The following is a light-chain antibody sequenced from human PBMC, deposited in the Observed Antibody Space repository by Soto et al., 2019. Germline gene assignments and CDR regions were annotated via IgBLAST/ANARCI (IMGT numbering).Light chain of an antibody. CDR2: GAS. CDR3: QRHDRSYPMYI. CDR1: QSVSSSY. Sequence: EIVLTQSPGTLSLSPGERAALSCRASQSVSSSYLAWYQQKPGQAPRLLIYGASSRATGIPDRFSGSGSGTDFTLTISRLEPEDFAVYYCQRHDRSYPMYIFGQGTKLEIK. J-gene: IGKJ2*01. V-gene: IGKV3-20*01.